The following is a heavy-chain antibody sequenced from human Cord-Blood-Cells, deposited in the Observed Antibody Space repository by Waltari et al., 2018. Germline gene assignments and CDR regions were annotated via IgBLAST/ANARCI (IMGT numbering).Heavy chain of an antibody. CDR2: INPSGST. D-gene: IGHD2-2*01. J-gene: IGHJ4*02. CDR3: ARGGIVVVPAASYTFDY. V-gene: IGHV4-34*01. CDR1: GGSFSGYY. Sequence: QVQLQQWGAGLLQPSETLSLTCAAYGGSFSGYYWRWIRKPPGKGREWLGEINPSGSTNDNPSPRSRVTISVDTSKNQFSLKLSSVTAADTAVYYCARGGIVVVPAASYTFDYWGQGTLVTVSS.